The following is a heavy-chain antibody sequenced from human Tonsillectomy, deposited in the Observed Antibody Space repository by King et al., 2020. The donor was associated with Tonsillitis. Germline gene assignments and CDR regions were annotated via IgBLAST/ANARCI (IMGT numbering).Heavy chain of an antibody. D-gene: IGHD1-26*01. CDR1: GFTFSSYG. Sequence: VQLVESGGGVVQPGGSLRLSCAASGFTFSSYGMHWVRQAPGKGLEWVTFIRYDGSNKYYADSVKGRFTISRDNSKNTLYLQMNSLGAEDTAVYYCAKDVRYSGSYATYGYWGQGTLVTVSS. J-gene: IGHJ4*02. V-gene: IGHV3-30*02. CDR2: IRYDGSNK. CDR3: AKDVRYSGSYATYGY.